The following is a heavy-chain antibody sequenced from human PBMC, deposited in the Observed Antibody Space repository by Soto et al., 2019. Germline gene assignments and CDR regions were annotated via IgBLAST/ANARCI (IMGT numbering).Heavy chain of an antibody. V-gene: IGHV3-30-3*01. CDR1: GFTFSSYA. CDR2: ISYDGSNN. CDR3: AREGELLVTDLCLDY. D-gene: IGHD1-26*01. J-gene: IGHJ4*02. Sequence: QVQLVESGGGVVQPGRSLRLSCAASGFTFSSYAMHWVRQAPGKGLEWVAVISYDGSNNYYADSVKGRFTISRDSSKNTLYLQRNSLRAEDTAVYYGAREGELLVTDLCLDYWGQGTLVTVSS.